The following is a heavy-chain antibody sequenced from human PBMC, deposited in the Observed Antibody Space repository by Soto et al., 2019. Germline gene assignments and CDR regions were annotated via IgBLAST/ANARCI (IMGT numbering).Heavy chain of an antibody. V-gene: IGHV4-38-2*01. CDR2: IYHSGST. CDR3: VKSRGGANYDFFD. J-gene: IGHJ4*02. Sequence: SETLSLTCAVSGYSISSGYYWGWIRQPPGKGLEWIGSIYHSGSTYYNPSLKSRVTISVDTSKNQFSLKLSSLRPDDSAVYYCVKSRGGANYDFFDWGQGTQVTVSS. D-gene: IGHD3-3*01. CDR1: GYSISSGYY.